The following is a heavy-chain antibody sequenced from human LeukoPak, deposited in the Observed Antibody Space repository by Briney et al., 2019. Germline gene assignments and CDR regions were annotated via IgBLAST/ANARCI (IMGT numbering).Heavy chain of an antibody. CDR1: GYTFTSYG. V-gene: IGHV1-18*01. Sequence: GASVKVSCKASGYTFTSYGISWVRQAPGQGLEWMGWISAYNGNTNYAQKLQGRVTMTTDTSTSTAYMELRSLRSDDTAVYYCARDPPVDWYQLPLPRFAPWGKGPLVPFSS. CDR2: ISAYNGNT. CDR3: ARDPPVDWYQLPLPRFAP. J-gene: IGHJ5*02. D-gene: IGHD2-2*01.